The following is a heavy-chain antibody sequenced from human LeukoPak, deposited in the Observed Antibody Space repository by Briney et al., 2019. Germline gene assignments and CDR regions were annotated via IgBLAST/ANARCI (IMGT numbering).Heavy chain of an antibody. D-gene: IGHD2-2*01. J-gene: IGHJ4*02. CDR1: GFTFSSYW. CDR3: ARICSSTDCLIPD. V-gene: IGHV3-74*01. CDR2: INSDASDT. Sequence: GGSLRLSCAASGFTFSSYWMNWARQAPGKGLVWISRINSDASDTNYADFVKGRFTISRDNAKNTVYLQINSLRDEDTAVYYCARICSSTDCLIPDWGQGTLVTVSS.